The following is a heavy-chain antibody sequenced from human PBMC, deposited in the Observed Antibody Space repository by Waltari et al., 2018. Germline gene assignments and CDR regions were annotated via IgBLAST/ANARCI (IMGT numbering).Heavy chain of an antibody. Sequence: QVQLQESGPGLLKPSETLSLTCAVSGYSISGYFWGWIRQPPGKGLEWIGSIYHRGRTYYNPSRKSRVTMSVDTSKNQFSLKLSSVTAADTAVYYCARNSGNYSFLYWGQGTLVTVSS. CDR3: ARNSGNYSFLY. D-gene: IGHD1-26*01. CDR1: GYSISGYF. CDR2: IYHRGRT. V-gene: IGHV4-38-2*01. J-gene: IGHJ4*02.